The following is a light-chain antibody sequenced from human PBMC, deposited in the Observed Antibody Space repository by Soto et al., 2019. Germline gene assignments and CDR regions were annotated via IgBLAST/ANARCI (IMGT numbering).Light chain of an antibody. J-gene: IGLJ1*01. CDR1: SSDVGGYNY. V-gene: IGLV2-14*01. Sequence: QSALTQPASVSGSPGQSITISCTGTSSDVGGYNYVSWYQQYPGKAPKLMIYDVSNRPSGVSNRLSGSKSGNTASLTISGHQAEDEADYYCTSYTTSSTLVFGTGTKLTVL. CDR3: TSYTTSSTLV. CDR2: DVS.